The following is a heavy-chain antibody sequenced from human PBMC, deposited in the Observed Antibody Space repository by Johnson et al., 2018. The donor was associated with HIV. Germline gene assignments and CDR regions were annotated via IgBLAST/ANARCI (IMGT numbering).Heavy chain of an antibody. D-gene: IGHD4-17*01. V-gene: IGHV3-66*02. CDR3: ARALRDAFDI. Sequence: VQPVESGGGLVHPGGSLRLSCAASGFTVSSNYMNWVRQAPGKGLEWVSVIYSGGTTYYADSVRGRFTISRDNSKNALFLQMNSLRAEDTSLYYCARALRDAFDIWGQGTMVTVSS. J-gene: IGHJ3*02. CDR2: IYSGGTT. CDR1: GFTVSSNY.